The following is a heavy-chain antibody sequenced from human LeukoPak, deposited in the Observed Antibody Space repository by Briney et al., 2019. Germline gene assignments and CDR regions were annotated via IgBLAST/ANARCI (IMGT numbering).Heavy chain of an antibody. V-gene: IGHV3-7*03. CDR2: IKQDGSEK. CDR3: ARVRAGTVDY. J-gene: IGHJ4*02. Sequence: GGSLRLSCAASGFTFSSYAMSWVRQAPRKGLEWVANIKQDGSEKFYVDPVKGLFTISRDNTKNSLFLQMNSLAAVDTAVYYCARVRAGTVDYWGQGTRVIVSS. D-gene: IGHD6-19*01. CDR1: GFTFSSYA.